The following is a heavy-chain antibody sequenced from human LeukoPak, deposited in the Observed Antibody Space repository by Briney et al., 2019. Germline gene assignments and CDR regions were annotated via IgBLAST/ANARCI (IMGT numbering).Heavy chain of an antibody. CDR1: EFSLRTSGMC. CDR3: ARALCGYSYGYDY. J-gene: IGHJ4*02. Sequence: SGPPLVNPSRPLTLTCTFSEFSLRTSGMCVSGIRQPPGKALEWLVLSDWDDDKYYSTSLKTRLTISKDTSKNQVVLTMTNMDPVDTATYYCARALCGYSYGYDYWGQGTLVTVSS. V-gene: IGHV2-70*01. D-gene: IGHD5-18*01. CDR2: SDWDDDK.